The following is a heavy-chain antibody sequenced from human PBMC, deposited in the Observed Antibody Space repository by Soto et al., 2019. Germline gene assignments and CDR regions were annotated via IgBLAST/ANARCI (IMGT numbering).Heavy chain of an antibody. CDR1: GGSISSYY. CDR3: AGNIAADGTVDY. V-gene: IGHV4-59*01. D-gene: IGHD6-13*01. CDR2: IYYSGST. Sequence: SETLSLTCTVSGGSISSYYCSWIRQPPGKGLEWIGYIYYSGSTNYNPSLKSRVTISVDTSKKQFSLKLSSVTAADTAVYYCAGNIAADGTVDYCGQGTLVTVSS. J-gene: IGHJ4*02.